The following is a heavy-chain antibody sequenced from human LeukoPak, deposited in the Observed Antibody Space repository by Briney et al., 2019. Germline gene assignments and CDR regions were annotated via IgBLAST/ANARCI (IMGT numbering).Heavy chain of an antibody. CDR2: IYSGGTT. V-gene: IGHV3-53*01. J-gene: IGHJ6*03. CDR1: GFTVSSNF. CDR3: ARDGYGYNYMDV. D-gene: IGHD1-1*01. Sequence: GGSLRLSCAASGFTVSSNFMSWVRQVPGKGLEWVSVIYSGGTTEYADSVKGRFTISRDNSKNTLYLQMNSLRAEDTAVYYCARDGYGYNYMDVWGKGTTATVPS.